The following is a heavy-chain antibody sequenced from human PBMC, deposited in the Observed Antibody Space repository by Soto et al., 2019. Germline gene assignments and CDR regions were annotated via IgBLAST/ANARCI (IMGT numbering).Heavy chain of an antibody. V-gene: IGHV3-48*03. CDR2: ITSSGGAT. Sequence: LRLSCAASGFGFSNYEMNWVRQAPGKGLEWVSYITSSGGATMYADSVKGRFTISRDNAKDSLYLQMNSLRVEDTAVYYCARGDCKTSCYIGFWGQGALVTVSS. CDR3: ARGDCKTSCYIGF. CDR1: GFGFSNYE. D-gene: IGHD2-2*02. J-gene: IGHJ4*02.